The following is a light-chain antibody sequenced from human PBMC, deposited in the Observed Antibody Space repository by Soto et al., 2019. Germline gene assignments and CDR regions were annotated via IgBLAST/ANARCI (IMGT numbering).Light chain of an antibody. J-gene: IGKJ2*01. CDR3: QQYNSWART. CDR2: KAS. CDR1: QSISSW. V-gene: IGKV1-5*03. Sequence: DIQMTQSPSTLSASVGDRVTITCRASQSISSWLAWYQQKPGKAPKLLIYKASSLETGVPSRFSGSGSGTEFTLTISSLQPDDFATYYCQQYNSWARTFGQGTKLEIK.